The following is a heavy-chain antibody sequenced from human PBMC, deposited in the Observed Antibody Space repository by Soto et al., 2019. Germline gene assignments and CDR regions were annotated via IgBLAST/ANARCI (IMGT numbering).Heavy chain of an antibody. CDR2: ISAYNGNT. V-gene: IGHV1-18*01. J-gene: IGHJ6*02. Sequence: ASVKVSCKASGYTFTSYGISWVRQAPGQGLEWMGWISAYNGNTNYAQKLQGRVTMTTDTSTSTAYMELRSLRSDDTAVYYCGRDGATVQVCSGYSDSASTGKETLAPDAAGKLRWASVKVSCKASGGTFSSYSEYYYYGMDVWGQGTTVTVSS. CDR1: GYTFTSYG. CDR3: GRDGATVQVCSGYSDSASTGKETLAPDAAGKLRWASVKVSCKASGGTFSSYSEYYYYGMDV. D-gene: IGHD3-3*01.